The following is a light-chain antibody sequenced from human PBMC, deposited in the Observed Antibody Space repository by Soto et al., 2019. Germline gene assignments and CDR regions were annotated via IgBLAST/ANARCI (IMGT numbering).Light chain of an antibody. CDR1: QSISSY. CDR2: AAS. V-gene: IGKV1-39*01. Sequence: DIQMTQSPSSLSASVGDRVTITCRASQSISSYLNWYQQKPGKAPKLLIYAASSLQSGVPSRFSGSGSGTDFTLTISSLQPEDFATYYCQQSYSTLFTFGGGTKVDIK. CDR3: QQSYSTLFT. J-gene: IGKJ4*01.